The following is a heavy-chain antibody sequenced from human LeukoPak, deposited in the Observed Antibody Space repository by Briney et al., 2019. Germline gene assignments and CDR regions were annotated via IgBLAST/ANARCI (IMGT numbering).Heavy chain of an antibody. CDR3: ARDWSPRMVVVPAATYYYYYGMDV. CDR1: GYTFTSYY. CDR2: INPSGGCT. J-gene: IGHJ6*02. D-gene: IGHD2-2*01. V-gene: IGHV1-46*01. Sequence: ASVKVSCKASGYTFTSYYMHWVRQAPGQGLEWVGIINPSGGCTSYAQKCQGRVTMTRDTSTSTVYMELSSLRSEDTAVYYCARDWSPRMVVVPAATYYYYYGMDVWGQGTTVTVSS.